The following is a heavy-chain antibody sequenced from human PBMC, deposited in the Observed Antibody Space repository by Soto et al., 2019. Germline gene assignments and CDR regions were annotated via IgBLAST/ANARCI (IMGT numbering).Heavy chain of an antibody. CDR1: GDSIGAHY. Sequence: QVQLQESGPGLVKPSETLSLTCTVSGDSIGAHYWGWIRQAARKGLEWIGRLHSSGSTDYNPSLKSRVTMSADTSRNQFSLKLTSLTAADTAVYYCARGRGRVPTVRGLILQFSYFDPWGQGILVTVSS. CDR3: ARGRGRVPTVRGLILQFSYFDP. CDR2: LHSSGST. J-gene: IGHJ5*02. V-gene: IGHV4-4*07. D-gene: IGHD3-10*01.